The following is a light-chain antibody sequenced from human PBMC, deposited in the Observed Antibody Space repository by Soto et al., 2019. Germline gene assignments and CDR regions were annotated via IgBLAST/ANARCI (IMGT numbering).Light chain of an antibody. Sequence: LTQPRSVSGSPGQSVTISFTGTSSDVGGYNYVSWYQEQPGKAPKLMIYDVSKRPSGVPDRFSGSKSGNTASLTISGLQAEDEADYYCCSYAGSYSYVFGTGTKV. J-gene: IGLJ1*01. CDR2: DVS. CDR1: SSDVGGYNY. CDR3: CSYAGSYSYV. V-gene: IGLV2-11*01.